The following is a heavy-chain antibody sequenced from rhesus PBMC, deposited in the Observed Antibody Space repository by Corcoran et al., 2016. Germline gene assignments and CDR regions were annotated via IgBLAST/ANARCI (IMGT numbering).Heavy chain of an antibody. CDR1: GGSISSSNW. CDR3: ARDGYSSGWYSFDY. CDR2: ISGSSGTT. V-gene: IGHV4-65*01. J-gene: IGHJ4*01. Sequence: QVQLQESGPGLVKPSETLSLTCAVSGGSISSSNWWSWIRQPPGKGLGWIGYISGSSGTTYYTPSRKSRITISTDTTKNQFSLKLSSVTAADTAVYYCARDGYSSGWYSFDYWGQGVLVTVSS. D-gene: IGHD6-31*01.